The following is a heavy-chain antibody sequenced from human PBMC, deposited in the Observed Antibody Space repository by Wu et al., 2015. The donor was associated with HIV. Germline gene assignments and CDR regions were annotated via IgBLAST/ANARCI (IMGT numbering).Heavy chain of an antibody. CDR3: ATSPYDSSGYFYGGFFDY. CDR2: IIPIVGTP. CDR1: EDFFTNYA. D-gene: IGHD3-22*01. Sequence: QVQLVQSGAEVKKPGSSVHVSCKASEDFFTNYAVNWVRQAPGQGLEWMGGIIPIVGTPKYAQRFHGRVTITADESTSTSYMELSSLRSEDTAVYYCATSPYDSSGYFYGGFFDYWGQGTLVPVSS. J-gene: IGHJ4*02. V-gene: IGHV1-69*12.